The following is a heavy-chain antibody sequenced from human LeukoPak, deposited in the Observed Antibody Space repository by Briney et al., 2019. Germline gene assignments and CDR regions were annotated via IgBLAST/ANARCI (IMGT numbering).Heavy chain of an antibody. CDR2: ISYDGSNK. V-gene: IGHV3-30*18. CDR1: GFTFSSYG. J-gene: IGHJ4*02. Sequence: GRSLRLSCAASGFTFSSYGMHWVRQAPGKGLEWVAVISYDGSNKYYADSVKGRFTISRDNSKNTLYLQMNSLRAEDTAVYYCAKDHSVMVRGVIIAYLDYWGQGTLVTVSS. CDR3: AKDHSVMVRGVIIAYLDY. D-gene: IGHD3-10*01.